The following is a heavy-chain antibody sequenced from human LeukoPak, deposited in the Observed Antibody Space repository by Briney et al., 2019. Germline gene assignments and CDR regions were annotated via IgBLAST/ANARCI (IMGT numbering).Heavy chain of an antibody. CDR3: VRERASYYGSNWFDP. D-gene: IGHD3-10*01. CDR1: GFTFSDYY. J-gene: IGHJ5*02. Sequence: GGSLRLSCAASGFTFSDYYMSWIRQAPGKGLEWVSYISSSGSTIYYADSVKGRFTISRDNAKNSLYLQMNSLRAEDTAVYYCVRERASYYGSNWFDPWGQGTLVTVSS. CDR2: ISSSGSTI. V-gene: IGHV3-11*01.